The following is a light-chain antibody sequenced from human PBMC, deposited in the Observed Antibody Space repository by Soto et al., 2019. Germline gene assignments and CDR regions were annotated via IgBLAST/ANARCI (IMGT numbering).Light chain of an antibody. CDR3: QQSYSTPRIT. CDR2: AAS. Sequence: SQMTHSPTSLSAPVGPRFTISCRASQSISSYLNWYQQKPAKAPKLLXYAASSLQSGVPSRFSGSGSGTDFSLTISSLQPQDYVTYYCQQSYSTPRITFGQGTRLEIK. J-gene: IGKJ5*01. V-gene: IGKV1-39*01. CDR1: QSISSY.